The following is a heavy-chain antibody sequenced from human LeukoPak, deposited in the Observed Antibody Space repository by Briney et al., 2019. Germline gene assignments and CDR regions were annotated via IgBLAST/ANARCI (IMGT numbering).Heavy chain of an antibody. Sequence: ASVKVSCKASGYTFTGYYIHWVRQAPGQGLEWMGWINPNSGDTNYAQKFQGRVTMTRDTSISTAYMELSRLRSDDTAVYYCARGAYGAAREVHNWFDPWGQGTLVTVSS. CDR1: GYTFTGYY. J-gene: IGHJ5*02. V-gene: IGHV1-2*02. CDR2: INPNSGDT. D-gene: IGHD6-6*01. CDR3: ARGAYGAAREVHNWFDP.